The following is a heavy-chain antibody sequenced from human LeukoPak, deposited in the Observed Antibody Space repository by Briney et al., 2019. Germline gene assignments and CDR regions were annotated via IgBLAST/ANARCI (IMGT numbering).Heavy chain of an antibody. CDR1: GFTFSSYA. CDR2: VSGSDGRT. J-gene: IGHJ4*02. D-gene: IGHD2-15*01. Sequence: PGGSLRLSCAASGFTFSSYAMSWVRQAPGKGLEWVSAVSGSDGRTFYADSVKGRFTISRDNSKNTLYLQMNSLRAEDTAVYYCAKGHRSGGTCYYDYWGQGTLVTVSS. CDR3: AKGHRSGGTCYYDY. V-gene: IGHV3-23*01.